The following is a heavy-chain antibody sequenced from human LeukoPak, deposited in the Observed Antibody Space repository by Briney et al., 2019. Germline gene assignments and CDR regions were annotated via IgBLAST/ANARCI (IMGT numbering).Heavy chain of an antibody. CDR2: IYYSGST. V-gene: IGHV4-39*02. CDR3: ARRPTVVTPKARVFDY. CDR1: GGSISSSSSY. J-gene: IGHJ4*02. D-gene: IGHD4-23*01. Sequence: PSETLSLTCTVSGGSISSSSSYWGWIRQPPGKGLEWIGSIYYSGSTYYNPSLKSRVTISVDTSKNHFSLKLTSVTAADTAVYYCARRPTVVTPKARVFDYWGQGTLVTVSS.